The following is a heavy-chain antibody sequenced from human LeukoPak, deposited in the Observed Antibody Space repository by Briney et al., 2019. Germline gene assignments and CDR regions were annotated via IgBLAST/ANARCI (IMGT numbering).Heavy chain of an antibody. Sequence: SETLSLTCTVSGGSISSYYWSWIRQPAGKGLEWIGRIYTSGSTNYNPSLKSRVTMSVDTSKNQFSLKLSSVTAADTAVYDCARDVGGGRIAAAGTNFDYWGQGTLVTVSS. CDR1: GGSISSYY. CDR3: ARDVGGGRIAAAGTNFDY. D-gene: IGHD6-13*01. V-gene: IGHV4-4*07. J-gene: IGHJ4*02. CDR2: IYTSGST.